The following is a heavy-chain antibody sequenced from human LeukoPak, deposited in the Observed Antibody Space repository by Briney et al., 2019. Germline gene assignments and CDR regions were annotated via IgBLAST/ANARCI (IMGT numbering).Heavy chain of an antibody. D-gene: IGHD3-22*01. CDR2: ISGSGGST. Sequence: GGSLRLSCAASGFPFSSYAMSWVRQAPGKGLEWVSAISGSGGSTYYADSVKGRFTISRDNAKNSLYLQMNSLRAEDTAVYYCARALSIVANDYWGQGTLVTVSS. CDR3: ARALSIVANDY. CDR1: GFPFSSYA. V-gene: IGHV3-23*01. J-gene: IGHJ4*02.